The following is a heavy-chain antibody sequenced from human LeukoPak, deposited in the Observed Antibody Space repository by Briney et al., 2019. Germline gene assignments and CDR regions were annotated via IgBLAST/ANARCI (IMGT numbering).Heavy chain of an antibody. D-gene: IGHD3-10*01. V-gene: IGHV1-69*13. CDR1: GGTFSSYA. J-gene: IGHJ4*02. CDR3: ARDPTMVRGVNKVFDY. CDR2: IIPIFGTA. Sequence: SVKVSCKASGGTFSSYAISWVRQAPGQGLEWMGGIIPIFGTANYAQKFQGRVTITADESTSTAYMELSSLRSEDTAVYYCARDPTMVRGVNKVFDYWGQGTLVTVSS.